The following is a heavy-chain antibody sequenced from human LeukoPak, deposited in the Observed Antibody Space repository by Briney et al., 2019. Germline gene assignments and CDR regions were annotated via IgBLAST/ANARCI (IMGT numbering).Heavy chain of an antibody. Sequence: ASVKVSCKASGYTLTSYDINWVRQATGQGLEWMGWMNPNSGNTGYAQKFQGRVTMTRNTSISTAYMELSSLRPEDTAVYYCARGLVVTAIPMTYYYYYYGMDVWGQGTTVTVSS. CDR1: GYTLTSYD. V-gene: IGHV1-8*01. CDR3: ARGLVVTAIPMTYYYYYYGMDV. J-gene: IGHJ6*02. CDR2: MNPNSGNT. D-gene: IGHD2-21*02.